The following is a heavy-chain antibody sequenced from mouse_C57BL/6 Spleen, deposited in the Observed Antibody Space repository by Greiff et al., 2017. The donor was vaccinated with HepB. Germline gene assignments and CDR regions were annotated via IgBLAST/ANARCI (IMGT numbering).Heavy chain of an antibody. D-gene: IGHD4-1*01. J-gene: IGHJ4*01. CDR2: INYDGSST. Sequence: EVHLVESEGGLVQPGRSMKLSCTASGFTFSDYYMAWVRQVPEKGLEWVANINYDGSSTYYLDSLKSRFIISRDNAKNILYLQMSSLKSEDTATYHCARGELGGPYAMDYWGQGTSVTVSS. V-gene: IGHV5-16*01. CDR1: GFTFSDYY. CDR3: ARGELGGPYAMDY.